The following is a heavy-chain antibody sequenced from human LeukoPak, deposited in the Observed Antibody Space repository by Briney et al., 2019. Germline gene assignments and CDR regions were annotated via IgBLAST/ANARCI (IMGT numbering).Heavy chain of an antibody. J-gene: IGHJ4*02. CDR1: GFTFSTYI. V-gene: IGHV3-48*01. CDR2: IIGSSTSI. D-gene: IGHD5-24*01. Sequence: GGSLRLSCAASGFTFSTYIMNWVRQAPGKGLEWVSYIIGSSTSIYYADSVKGRCTISRDNAKNSLYLQMNSLRAEDTAVYYCARKDGMATMHYWGQGTLVTVSS. CDR3: ARKDGMATMHY.